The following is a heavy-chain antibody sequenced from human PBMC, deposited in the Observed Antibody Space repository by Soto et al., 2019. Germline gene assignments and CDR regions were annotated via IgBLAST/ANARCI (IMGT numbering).Heavy chain of an antibody. CDR1: GVSISSDGYS. V-gene: IGHV4-30-2*01. Sequence: QLQLQESGSGLVKPSQTLSLTCAVSGVSISSDGYSWSWIRQPPGKGLEWIGFIYQSGSTYYTPSLQSRGHMAVDRSKNQFSLTLTSVTAADTAVYYCARAYYDFWTSYHYGMDVWGQGTTVTVSS. CDR2: IYQSGST. J-gene: IGHJ6*02. CDR3: ARAYYDFWTSYHYGMDV. D-gene: IGHD3-3*01.